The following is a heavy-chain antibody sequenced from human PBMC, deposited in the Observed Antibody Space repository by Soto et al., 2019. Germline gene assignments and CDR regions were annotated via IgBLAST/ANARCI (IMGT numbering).Heavy chain of an antibody. CDR2: INTSDGNR. V-gene: IGHV1-18*01. J-gene: IGHJ4*02. CDR1: GYSFSFYG. CDR3: ARDRLRGYDSSGFYS. Sequence: ASVKVSCKASGYSFSFYGINWVRQAPGQGLEWMGWINTSDGNRNFAQKFEDRVTMTTATSTNTVFLELRSLKSDDTAIYYCARDRLRGYDSSGFYSWGQGTMVT. D-gene: IGHD3-22*01.